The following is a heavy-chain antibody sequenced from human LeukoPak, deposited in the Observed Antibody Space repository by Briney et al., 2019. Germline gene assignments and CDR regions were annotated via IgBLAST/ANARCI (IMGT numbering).Heavy chain of an antibody. Sequence: GGSLRLSCAASGFTFDDYGMSWVRQAPGKGLEWVSGINWNGGSTGYADSVKGRFTISRDNAKNSLYLQMNSLRAEDTALYYCARILRYFDRTGYFDYRGQGTLVTVSS. CDR2: INWNGGST. CDR3: ARILRYFDRTGYFDY. V-gene: IGHV3-20*04. CDR1: GFTFDDYG. J-gene: IGHJ4*02. D-gene: IGHD3-9*01.